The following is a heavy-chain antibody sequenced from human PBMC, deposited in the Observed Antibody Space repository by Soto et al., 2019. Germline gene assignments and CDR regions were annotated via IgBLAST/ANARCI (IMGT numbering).Heavy chain of an antibody. CDR2: ISDNGFDT. J-gene: IGHJ4*02. CDR3: ANVARSLWSGSKLPFDY. Sequence: GGSLRLSCAVSGFTFSNYGMSWVRQAPGKGLEWVSVISDNGFDTFYADSVRGRFTISRDNFKNMLYLQMNSLRADDTAVYYCANVARSLWSGSKLPFDYWGQGTLVTVSS. CDR1: GFTFSNYG. D-gene: IGHD3-3*01. V-gene: IGHV3-23*01.